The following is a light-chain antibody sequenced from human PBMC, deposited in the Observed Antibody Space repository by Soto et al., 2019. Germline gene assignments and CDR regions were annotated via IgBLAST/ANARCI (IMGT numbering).Light chain of an antibody. CDR1: SSNLGAGYD. CDR2: GDT. J-gene: IGLJ1*01. V-gene: IGLV1-40*01. Sequence: QSVLTQPHSVSGAPGQRVTISCTGSSSNLGAGYDVHWYQQLPGTAPKLLIYGDTNRPSGVPDRFSGSKSGTSASLAITGLQAEDEGDYYRQSYDSRLTGFYVFGTGTKVNVL. CDR3: QSYDSRLTGFYV.